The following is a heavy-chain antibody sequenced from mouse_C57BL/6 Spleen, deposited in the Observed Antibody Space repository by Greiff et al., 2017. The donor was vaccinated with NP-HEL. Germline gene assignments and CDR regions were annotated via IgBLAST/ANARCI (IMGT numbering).Heavy chain of an antibody. Sequence: VQLQQSGAELVRPGASVKLSCTASGFNIKDDYMHWVKQRPEQGLEWIGWIDPENGDTEYASKFQGKATITANTSSNTAYLQLSSLTSEDTAVYYCTPHSGGYFDVWGTGTTVTVSS. CDR2: IDPENGDT. D-gene: IGHD3-2*02. CDR3: TPHSGGYFDV. CDR1: GFNIKDDY. V-gene: IGHV14-4*01. J-gene: IGHJ1*03.